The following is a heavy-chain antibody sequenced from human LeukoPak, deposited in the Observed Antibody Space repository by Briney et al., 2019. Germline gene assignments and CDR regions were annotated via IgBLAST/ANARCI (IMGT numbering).Heavy chain of an antibody. CDR2: ISAYNGNR. CDR1: GYTFGSYG. D-gene: IGHD3-10*01. V-gene: IGHV1-18*01. Sequence: ASVKVSCKASGYTFGSYGISWVRHAPGQGLEWMGWISAYNGNRNYAQKLQGRVTMTTDTSTSTAYMELRSLRSDDTAVYYCARASLWFGEPKYNWFDPWGQGTLVTVSS. CDR3: ARASLWFGEPKYNWFDP. J-gene: IGHJ5*02.